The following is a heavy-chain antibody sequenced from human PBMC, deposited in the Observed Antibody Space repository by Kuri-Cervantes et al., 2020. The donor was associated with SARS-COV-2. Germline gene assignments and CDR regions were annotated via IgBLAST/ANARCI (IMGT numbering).Heavy chain of an antibody. CDR3: ARFRRDIVVVPAAILYYYYGMDV. Sequence: SETLSLTCAVYGGSFSGYYWSWIRQPPGKGLEWIGEINHSGSTNYNPSLKSRVTISVDTSKNQFSLKLSSMTAADTAVYYCARFRRDIVVVPAAILYYYYGMDVWGQGTTVTVSS. CDR1: GGSFSGYY. D-gene: IGHD2-2*02. CDR2: INHSGST. V-gene: IGHV4-34*01. J-gene: IGHJ6*02.